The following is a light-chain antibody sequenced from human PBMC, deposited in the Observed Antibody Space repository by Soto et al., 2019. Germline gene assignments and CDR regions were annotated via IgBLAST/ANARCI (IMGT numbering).Light chain of an antibody. CDR1: SGDIGSYNR. CDR2: EVT. Sequence: QSVLTQPASVSGSPGQSIAISCTGTSGDIGSYNRVSWYQQHPGKAPKLIIYEVTDRPSGVSNRFSGSKSGNTASLTISGLQAEDEAEYYCSSYTNINTMACVFGTGTKPTVL. J-gene: IGLJ1*01. CDR3: SSYTNINTMACV. V-gene: IGLV2-14*01.